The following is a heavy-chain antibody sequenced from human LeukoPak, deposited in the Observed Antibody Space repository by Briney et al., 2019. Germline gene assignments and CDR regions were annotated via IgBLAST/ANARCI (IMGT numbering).Heavy chain of an antibody. CDR3: ARVVGLQDIVVVPAAVLFDY. V-gene: IGHV1-2*02. CDR1: GYTFSDYY. J-gene: IGHJ4*02. D-gene: IGHD2-2*01. Sequence: GASVKVSCKASGYTFSDYYMHWVRQAPGQRLEWMGWINPLSGGTNYAQKFQGRVTMTRDTSISTAYMELSRLISGDTAVYYCARVVGLQDIVVVPAAVLFDYWGQGTLVTVSS. CDR2: INPLSGGT.